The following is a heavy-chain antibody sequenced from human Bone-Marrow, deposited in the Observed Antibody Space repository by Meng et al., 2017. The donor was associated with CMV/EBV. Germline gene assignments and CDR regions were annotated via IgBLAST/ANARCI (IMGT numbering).Heavy chain of an antibody. V-gene: IGHV3-21*01. D-gene: IGHD6-6*01. CDR1: GFWFNDYS. CDR3: ARGLEYSSSPDY. J-gene: IGHJ4*02. Sequence: GESLKISCAASGFWFNDYSMNWVRQAPGKGLEWVSSISSSSTYIYYADSVKGRFTISRDNAKNSLFLQMNSLRAEDTAVYYCARGLEYSSSPDYWGQGTLVTVSS. CDR2: ISSSSTYI.